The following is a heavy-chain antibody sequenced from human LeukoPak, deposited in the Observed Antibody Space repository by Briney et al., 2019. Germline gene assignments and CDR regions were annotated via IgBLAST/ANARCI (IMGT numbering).Heavy chain of an antibody. V-gene: IGHV1-8*01. CDR2: MNPNSGNT. J-gene: IGHJ5*02. CDR3: ASVSSSSGDWFDP. CDR1: GYTFTSYD. Sequence: ASVKVSCKASGYTFTSYDINWVRQATGQGLEWMGWMNPNSGNTGYAQKFQGRVTMTRNTSISTAYMELSSLRSEDTAVYYCASVSSSSGDWFDPWGQGTLVTVSS. D-gene: IGHD6-6*01.